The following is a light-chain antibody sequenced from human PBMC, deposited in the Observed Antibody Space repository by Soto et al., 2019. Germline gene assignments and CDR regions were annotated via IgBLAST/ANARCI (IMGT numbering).Light chain of an antibody. CDR3: CSYAGSLFV. CDR1: SSDVGSYNL. Sequence: QSALTHPASVYGSPGQSITISCTGTSSDVGSYNLVSWYQQHPGKAPKLMIYEVSKRPSGVSNRFSGSKSGNTASLTISGLQAEDEADYYCCSYAGSLFVFGTGTQLTVL. V-gene: IGLV2-23*02. CDR2: EVS. J-gene: IGLJ1*01.